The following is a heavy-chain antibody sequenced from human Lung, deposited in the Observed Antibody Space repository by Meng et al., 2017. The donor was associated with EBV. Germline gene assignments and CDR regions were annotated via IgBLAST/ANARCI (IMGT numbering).Heavy chain of an antibody. V-gene: IGHV3-23*04. Sequence: EGQVGEAGGGLVQPGGSLRLSCAASGFTFSNSTMSWVRQAPGKGLEWVSTISSGGNTHYADSVQGRFAISRDNSKDTLYLHMSNLRAEDTALYYCALWFREHFDYWGQGTLVTASS. CDR2: ISSGGNT. CDR3: ALWFREHFDY. CDR1: GFTFSNST. J-gene: IGHJ4*02. D-gene: IGHD3-10*01.